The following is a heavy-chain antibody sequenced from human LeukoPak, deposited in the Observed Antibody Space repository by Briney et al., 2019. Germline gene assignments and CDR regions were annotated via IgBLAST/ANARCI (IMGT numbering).Heavy chain of an antibody. Sequence: PGGSLRLSCATSGFTFSGSSMHWVRQAPGKGLEWVGRIRSKANSYATVYAESVKGRFTISRDDSKNTAYLQKNSLKTEDTAVYYCSTRITGTTGTDYWGQGTLVTVSS. CDR1: GFTFSGSS. J-gene: IGHJ4*02. CDR2: IRSKANSYAT. D-gene: IGHD1/OR15-1a*01. V-gene: IGHV3-73*01. CDR3: STRITGTTGTDY.